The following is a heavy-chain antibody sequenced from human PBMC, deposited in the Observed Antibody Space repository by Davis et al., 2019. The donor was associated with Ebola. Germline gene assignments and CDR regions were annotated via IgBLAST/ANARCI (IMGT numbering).Heavy chain of an antibody. V-gene: IGHV5-51*01. J-gene: IGHJ3*01. Sequence: GESLKTSCKDSGNSFTSQWIGWVRQMPGKGLEWMGIIYTGDSDTRYSPSFLGQVIFSADKSISTAYLQWSSLKASDTAMYYCASLRRTITGMDDGFDLWGQGTMVTVSS. CDR2: IYTGDSDT. CDR3: ASLRRTITGMDDGFDL. CDR1: GNSFTSQW. D-gene: IGHD1-20*01.